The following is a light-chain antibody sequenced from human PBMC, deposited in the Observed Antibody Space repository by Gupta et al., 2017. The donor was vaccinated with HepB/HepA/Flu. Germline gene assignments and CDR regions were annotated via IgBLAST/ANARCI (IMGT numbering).Light chain of an antibody. Sequence: DIVMTQSPDSLAVSLGERATINCKSSQSILYSPNNKNNLAWYQQKPGQTPKLIIYWASTRESGVTDRFSGSGFGTEFTLTISSRQAEDVAVYYCQQTDRPLTWKFGQGTTVEIK. CDR2: WAS. J-gene: IGKJ1*01. CDR3: QQTDRPLTWK. CDR1: QSILYSPNNKNN. V-gene: IGKV4-1*01.